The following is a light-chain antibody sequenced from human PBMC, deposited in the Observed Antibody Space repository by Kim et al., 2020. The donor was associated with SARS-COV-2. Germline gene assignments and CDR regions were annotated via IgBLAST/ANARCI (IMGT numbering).Light chain of an antibody. J-gene: IGKJ2*01. Sequence: IVLTQSPGTLSLSPGEGATLSCRASQHVYKGYLAWYQQRLGQAPRLLIYQTSNRATGIPDRFSGSGSGTDFTLTISRLEPEDFAVYYCQQYGSSPPYTFGRGPSWRS. CDR2: QTS. V-gene: IGKV3-20*01. CDR1: QHVYKGY. CDR3: QQYGSSPPYT.